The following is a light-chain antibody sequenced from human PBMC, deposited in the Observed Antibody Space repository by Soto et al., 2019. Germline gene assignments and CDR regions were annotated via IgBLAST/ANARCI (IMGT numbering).Light chain of an antibody. V-gene: IGKV3-20*01. CDR2: GAS. CDR3: QQYGSSPAYT. CDR1: QSVSSSY. Sequence: EIVLTQSPGTLSLSPGERATLSCRASQSVSSSYLAWYQQKPGQAPRLLIYGASSRATGIPDRFSGSGCGTDSALTISKLEPEDFAVSYCQQYGSSPAYTFGQGTKLEIK. J-gene: IGKJ2*01.